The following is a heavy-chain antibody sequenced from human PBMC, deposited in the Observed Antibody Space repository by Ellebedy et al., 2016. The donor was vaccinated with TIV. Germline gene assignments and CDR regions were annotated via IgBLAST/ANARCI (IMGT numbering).Heavy chain of an antibody. J-gene: IGHJ4*02. CDR2: IIPILGIA. D-gene: IGHD2-21*02. Sequence: KISXAASGGTFSSYAISWVRQAPGQGLEWMGRIIPILGIANYAQKFQGRVTITADKSKSTAYMELSSLRSEDTAVYYCASGCGADYYLDYWGQGTLVTVSS. CDR1: GGTFSSYA. V-gene: IGHV1-69*04. CDR3: ASGCGADYYLDY.